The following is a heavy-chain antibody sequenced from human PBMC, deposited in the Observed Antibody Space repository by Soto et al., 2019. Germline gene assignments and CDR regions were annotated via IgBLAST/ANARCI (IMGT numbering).Heavy chain of an antibody. V-gene: IGHV4-30-2*01. J-gene: IGHJ4*02. D-gene: IGHD3-16*01. CDR2: IYHRGST. Sequence: TLSLTCAVSGGSLSSGGHFWSWIRQPPGKSLEWSGCIYHRGSTYYNTSLKSRITISTDKPTNQYHLMLNNVSAADTAVYYCARGPPHVWGQGTLVTVSS. CDR3: ARGPPHV. CDR1: GGSLSSGGHF.